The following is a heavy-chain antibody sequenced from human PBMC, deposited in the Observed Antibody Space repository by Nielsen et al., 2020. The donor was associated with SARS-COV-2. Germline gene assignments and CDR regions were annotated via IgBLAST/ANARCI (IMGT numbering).Heavy chain of an antibody. Sequence: GGSLRLSCAASGFTFSSYAMSWVRQAPGKGLKWVSAISGSGGSTYYADSMKGRFTISRDNSKNTLYLQMNSLRAEDTAVYYCAKSTVVTPLHYYYGMDVWGQGTTVTVSS. CDR2: ISGSGGST. J-gene: IGHJ6*02. CDR1: GFTFSSYA. CDR3: AKSTVVTPLHYYYGMDV. V-gene: IGHV3-23*01. D-gene: IGHD4-23*01.